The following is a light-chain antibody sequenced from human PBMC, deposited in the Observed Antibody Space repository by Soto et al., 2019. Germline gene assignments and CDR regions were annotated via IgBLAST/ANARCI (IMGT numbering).Light chain of an antibody. CDR3: SSGSTSTRYV. CDR1: SSDVGGYNY. J-gene: IGLJ1*01. V-gene: IGLV2-14*01. Sequence: QSVLTQPASVSGSPGQSITISCTGTSSDVGGYNYVSWYQQHPGKAPKLLIYEVSNRPSGFFNLFSGSKSGNTASLTISMFQAEYVGYDFFSSGSTSTRYVFGPGTKVTVL. CDR2: EVS.